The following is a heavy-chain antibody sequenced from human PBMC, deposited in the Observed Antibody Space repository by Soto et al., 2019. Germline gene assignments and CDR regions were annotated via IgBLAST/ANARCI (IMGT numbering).Heavy chain of an antibody. Sequence: QLQLQESGPGLVKPSETLSLTCTVSGGSISSSSYYWGWIRQPPGKGLEWIGSIYYSGSTFYSPSQRSRVPISVNTCKTRCSLRVGSVTAADTAVYSCAREYGSAPDYWGQGTVVTVSS. D-gene: IGHD6-25*01. CDR1: GGSISSSSYY. CDR3: AREYGSAPDY. V-gene: IGHV4-39*01. J-gene: IGHJ4*02. CDR2: IYYSGST.